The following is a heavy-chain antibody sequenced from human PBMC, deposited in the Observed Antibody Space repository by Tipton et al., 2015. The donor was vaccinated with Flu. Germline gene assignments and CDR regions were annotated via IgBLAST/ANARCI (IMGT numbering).Heavy chain of an antibody. Sequence: TLSLTCTVSGGSISSSSHYWGWIRQAPGRGLEWVGSIYYTGYPYYNSSLKSRLAMSIDTSKKQFSLRLSSVTAADTAVYYCVRVGDLWSGTNYGLDVWGQGTTVTVSS. V-gene: IGHV4-39*07. CDR3: VRVGDLWSGTNYGLDV. J-gene: IGHJ6*02. D-gene: IGHD3-3*01. CDR2: IYYTGYP. CDR1: GGSISSSSHY.